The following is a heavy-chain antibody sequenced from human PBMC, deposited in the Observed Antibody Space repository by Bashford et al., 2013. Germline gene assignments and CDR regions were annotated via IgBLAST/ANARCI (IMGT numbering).Heavy chain of an antibody. J-gene: IGHJ6*02. Sequence: SETLSLTCTVSGDSIIDSYWSWIRQPAGKGLEWIGRIYTSGSTNYNPSLKSRVTMSVDTSKNQFSLKLSSVTAADTAVYYCARGLVAWRYGMDVWGQGTTVTVSS. CDR3: ARGLVAWRYGMDV. V-gene: IGHV4-4*07. D-gene: IGHD2-8*02. CDR2: IYTSGST. CDR1: GDSIIDSY.